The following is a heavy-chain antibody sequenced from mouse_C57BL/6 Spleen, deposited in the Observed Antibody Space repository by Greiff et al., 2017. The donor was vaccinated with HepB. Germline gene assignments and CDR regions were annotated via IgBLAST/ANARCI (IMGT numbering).Heavy chain of an antibody. CDR1: GYTFTDYN. Sequence: EVQLQQSGPELVKPGASVKIPCKASGYTFTDYNMDWVKQSHGKSLEWIGDINPNNGGTIYNQKFKGKATLTVDKSSSTAYMELRSLTSEDTAVYYCARRVLRSGFAYWGQGTLVTVSA. V-gene: IGHV1-18*01. CDR2: INPNNGGT. J-gene: IGHJ3*01. CDR3: ARRVLRSGFAY. D-gene: IGHD1-1*01.